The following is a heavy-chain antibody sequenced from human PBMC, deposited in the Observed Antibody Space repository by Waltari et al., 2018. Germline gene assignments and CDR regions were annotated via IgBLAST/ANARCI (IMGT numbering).Heavy chain of an antibody. CDR1: GFTVTSYY. Sequence: EVQLVESGGGLIQPGGSLRLSCAASGFTVTSYYMGWVRHTPGKGLEWVSVIYTNGDTYYAESVRGRFTISRDSSKNTVYLQMNSVRGEDTAIYYCTKRAAVPGWWDYWGQGTLVTVSS. CDR2: IYTNGDT. V-gene: IGHV3-53*01. CDR3: TKRAAVPGWWDY. J-gene: IGHJ4*02. D-gene: IGHD6-19*01.